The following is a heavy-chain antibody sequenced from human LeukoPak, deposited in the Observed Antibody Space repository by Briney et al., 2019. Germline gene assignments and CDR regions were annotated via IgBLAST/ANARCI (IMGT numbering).Heavy chain of an antibody. Sequence: GGSLRLSCAASGFTFSGYWMSWVRQAPGKGLEWVANIKQDGSEKYYVDSVKGRSTISRDNAKNSLYLQMNSLRAEDTAVYYCVRDLYRIVVVPHYFDYWGQGTLVTVSS. CDR1: GFTFSGYW. CDR2: IKQDGSEK. D-gene: IGHD3-22*01. CDR3: VRDLYRIVVVPHYFDY. V-gene: IGHV3-7*01. J-gene: IGHJ4*02.